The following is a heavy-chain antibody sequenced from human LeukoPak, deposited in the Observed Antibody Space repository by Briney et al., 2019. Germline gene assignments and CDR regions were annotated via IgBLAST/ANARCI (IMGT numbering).Heavy chain of an antibody. V-gene: IGHV4-34*01. CDR2: INHSGST. Sequence: SETLCLTCAVYGGSFSGYYWSWIRQPPGKGLEWIGEINHSGSTNYNPSLKSRVTISVDTSKNQFSLKLSSVTAADTAVYYCARGQSSGYYPIDYWGQGTLVTVSS. J-gene: IGHJ4*02. CDR3: ARGQSSGYYPIDY. D-gene: IGHD3-22*01. CDR1: GGSFSGYY.